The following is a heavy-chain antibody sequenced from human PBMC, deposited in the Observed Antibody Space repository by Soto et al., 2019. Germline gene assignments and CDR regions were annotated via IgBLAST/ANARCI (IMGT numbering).Heavy chain of an antibody. CDR1: GFTVNTYD. CDR2: ISGSGRKT. D-gene: IGHD3-16*01. V-gene: IGHV3-23*01. Sequence: EGQLLESGGGLVPAGGSLRLSCAASGFTVNTYDMSWVRQAPGKGPEWVSDISGSGRKTNDADSVKGRVTISRDNSKNTSYLQMNSRRADDTALYYCAGLMIAFGAVFDYWGPGTLVTVSS. CDR3: AGLMIAFGAVFDY. J-gene: IGHJ4*02.